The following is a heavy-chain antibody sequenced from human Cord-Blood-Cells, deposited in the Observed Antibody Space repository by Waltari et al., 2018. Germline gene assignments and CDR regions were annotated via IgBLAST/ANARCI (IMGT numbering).Heavy chain of an antibody. CDR3: ARGWGIAAAGTGDY. V-gene: IGHV4-34*01. CDR1: GGSFSGFY. J-gene: IGHJ4*02. CDR2: INHSGST. Sequence: QVQLQQWGAGLLKPSETLSLTCAGYGGSFSGFYWSWIRQPPGKGLEWIGEINHSGSTNYNPSLKSRVTISVDTSKNQFSLKLSSVTAADTAVYYCARGWGIAAAGTGDYWGQGTLVTVSS. D-gene: IGHD6-13*01.